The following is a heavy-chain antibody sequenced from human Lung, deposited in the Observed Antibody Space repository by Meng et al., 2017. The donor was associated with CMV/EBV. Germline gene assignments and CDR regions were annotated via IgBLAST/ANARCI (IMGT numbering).Heavy chain of an antibody. Sequence: GGSXRLXCTTSGFNFKIYGMHWVRRLPGEGLEWVAFIRYDEKTKYYADSVKGRFTIFRDNSRSTLYLQMNSLRVEDTAIYYCVKDFPGDCYPLCYYFSHGMDVWXQGTTVTVSS. CDR3: VKDFPGDCYPLCYYFSHGMDV. CDR1: GFNFKIYG. V-gene: IGHV3-30*02. D-gene: IGHD2-21*01. J-gene: IGHJ6*02. CDR2: IRYDEKTK.